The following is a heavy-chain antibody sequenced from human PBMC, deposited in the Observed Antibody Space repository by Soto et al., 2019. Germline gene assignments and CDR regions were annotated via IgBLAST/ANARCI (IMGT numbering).Heavy chain of an antibody. J-gene: IGHJ4*02. D-gene: IGHD3-3*01. Sequence: QLQLQESGSGLVKPSQTLSLTCAVSGGSISSGGYSWSWIRQPPGKGLEWIGYIYHSGSTYYNPSLQSRVTLSVDRSTNQFSLKLSSVTAADTAVYYCAAGAIFGVVPLAYGGQGTLVTVSS. CDR3: AAGAIFGVVPLAY. V-gene: IGHV4-30-2*01. CDR1: GGSISSGGYS. CDR2: IYHSGST.